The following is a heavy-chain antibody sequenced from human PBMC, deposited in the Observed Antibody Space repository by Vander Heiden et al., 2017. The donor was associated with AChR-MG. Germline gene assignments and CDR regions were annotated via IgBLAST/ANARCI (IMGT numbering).Heavy chain of an antibody. CDR2: IRSSGSTI. J-gene: IGHJ4*02. CDR3: ARETGIAAEGYWEGYYFDY. Sequence: EVQLVESGGGSVQPGGSLRLSCAASGFTFSSYEMNWVRQAPGKGLEWVSYIRSSGSTIYYADSVKGRFTISRDNAKNSLYLQMNSLRAEDTAVYYCARETGIAAEGYWEGYYFDYWGQGTLVTVSS. V-gene: IGHV3-48*03. CDR1: GFTFSSYE. D-gene: IGHD6-13*01.